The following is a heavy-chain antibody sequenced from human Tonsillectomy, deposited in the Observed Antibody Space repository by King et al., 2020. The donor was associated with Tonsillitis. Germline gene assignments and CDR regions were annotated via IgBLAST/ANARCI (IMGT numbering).Heavy chain of an antibody. D-gene: IGHD2-15*01. V-gene: IGHV3-30-3*01. J-gene: IGHJ6*02. Sequence: VQLVESGGGVVQPGRSLRLSCAASGFTFSDFAMHWVRQAPGKGLDWVALLSYDGTNKYYADSVKGRFTISRDNSKNTLYLQMNSLRGEDTAVYYCARPYFSGASCPDYYYYYGLDVWGQGTTVTVSS. CDR1: GFTFSDFA. CDR3: ARPYFSGASCPDYYYYYGLDV. CDR2: LSYDGTNK.